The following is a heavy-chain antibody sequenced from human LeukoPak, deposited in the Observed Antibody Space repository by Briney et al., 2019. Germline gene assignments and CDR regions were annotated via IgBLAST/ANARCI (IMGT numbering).Heavy chain of an antibody. D-gene: IGHD7-27*01. V-gene: IGHV3-48*03. J-gene: IGHJ4*02. CDR3: ARDLNWETY. CDR2: ISNSGSTI. CDR1: EFTISRYE. Sequence: GGSLRLSCAASEFTISRYEMNWVRQAPGKGLEWVSYISNSGSTIYYADSAKGRFTISRDNARNSVYLQMNSLRAEDTAVYYCARDLNWETYWGQGTLVSVSS.